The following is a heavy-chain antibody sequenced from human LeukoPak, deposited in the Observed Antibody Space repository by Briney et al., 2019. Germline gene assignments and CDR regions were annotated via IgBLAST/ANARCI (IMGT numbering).Heavy chain of an antibody. Sequence: PSETLSLTCTVSGGSISSYYWSWIRQPPGKGLEWIGYIYYSGSTNYNPSLKSRVTISVDTSKNRFSLKLSSVTAADTAVYYCAREGGGAAIWHTNAFDIWGQGTMVTLSS. J-gene: IGHJ3*02. CDR2: IYYSGST. D-gene: IGHD2-2*01. V-gene: IGHV4-59*01. CDR3: AREGGGAAIWHTNAFDI. CDR1: GGSISSYY.